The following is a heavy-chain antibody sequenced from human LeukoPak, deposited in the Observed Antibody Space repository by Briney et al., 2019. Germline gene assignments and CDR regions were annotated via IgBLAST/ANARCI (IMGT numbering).Heavy chain of an antibody. CDR3: ERRLTGGTTVFDH. CDR2: ISSSSSTI. Sequence: PGGSLRLSCAASGFTFSSYSMNWVRQAPGKGLEWVSYISSSSSTIYYADSVKGRFTISRDNAKNSLYLQMNSLRAEDTAVYYLERRLTGGTTVFDHWGRGTLVTVSS. V-gene: IGHV3-48*04. J-gene: IGHJ4*02. D-gene: IGHD1-14*01. CDR1: GFTFSSYS.